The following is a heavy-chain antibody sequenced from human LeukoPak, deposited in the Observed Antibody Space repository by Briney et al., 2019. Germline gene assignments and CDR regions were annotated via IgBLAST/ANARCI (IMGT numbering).Heavy chain of an antibody. CDR3: ARDGLITTGPDY. J-gene: IGHJ4*02. D-gene: IGHD4-11*01. Sequence: ASVKVSCKASGYTFTSYYMHWVRQAPGQGLEWMGIINPSGGSTSCAQKFQGRVTMTRDTSTSTVYMELSSLRSEDTAVYYCARDGLITTGPDYWGQGTLVTVSS. V-gene: IGHV1-46*01. CDR2: INPSGGST. CDR1: GYTFTSYY.